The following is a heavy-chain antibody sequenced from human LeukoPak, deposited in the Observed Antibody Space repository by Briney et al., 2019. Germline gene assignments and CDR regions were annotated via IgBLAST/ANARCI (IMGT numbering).Heavy chain of an antibody. D-gene: IGHD1-20*01. CDR1: GFSLSTNRVA. J-gene: IGHJ4*02. Sequence: SSPTPVKPTQTLTLTCTFPGFSLSTNRVAVGWIRQPPGKALERLALIYGNDHKRYSPSLKSRLTITKDTSKNQVVLTMTNMDPVDTATYYCAHASDGITAWSHNWGQGTLVTVSS. CDR3: AHASDGITAWSHN. V-gene: IGHV2-5*01. CDR2: IYGNDHK.